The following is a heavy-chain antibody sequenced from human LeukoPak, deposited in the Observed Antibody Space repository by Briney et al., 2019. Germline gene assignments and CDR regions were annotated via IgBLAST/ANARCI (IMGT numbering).Heavy chain of an antibody. CDR2: ISAYNGNT. CDR1: GYTFTSYG. Sequence: ASVKVSCKASGYTFTSYGISWVRQAPGQGPEWMGWISAYNGNTNYAQKLQGRLTMTRSTSIGTAYMELRSLRSDDTAVYYCARDLGYYDSSGLYWGQGTLVTVSS. D-gene: IGHD3-22*01. CDR3: ARDLGYYDSSGLY. V-gene: IGHV1-18*01. J-gene: IGHJ4*02.